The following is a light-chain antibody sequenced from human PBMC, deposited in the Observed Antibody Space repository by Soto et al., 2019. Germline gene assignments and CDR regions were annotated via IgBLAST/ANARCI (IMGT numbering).Light chain of an antibody. Sequence: AIQLPQSPSSLSASVGDRFTIAFRASQGFSRALAWYQPKPGKPPKLLIYDASSLERGVPSRFSGSGSGTDFTLTISSLQPEDFATYFCQQGDSFPFTFGGGTKGDIK. J-gene: IGKJ4*01. CDR1: QGFSRA. CDR2: DAS. V-gene: IGKV1-13*02. CDR3: QQGDSFPFT.